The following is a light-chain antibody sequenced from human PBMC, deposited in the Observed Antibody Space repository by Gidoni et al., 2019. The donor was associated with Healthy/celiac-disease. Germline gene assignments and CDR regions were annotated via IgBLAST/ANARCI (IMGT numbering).Light chain of an antibody. CDR3: QQYGSSTAYT. J-gene: IGKJ2*01. CDR1: QSVSSIY. V-gene: IGKV3-20*01. Sequence: EIVLTQSPGTLSLSPGERATLSCRASQSVSSIYLAWYQQKPGQAPRLLIYGASSRATGIPDRFSGSGSGTDFTLTISRLEPEDFAVYYCQQYGSSTAYTFGQGTKLEIK. CDR2: GAS.